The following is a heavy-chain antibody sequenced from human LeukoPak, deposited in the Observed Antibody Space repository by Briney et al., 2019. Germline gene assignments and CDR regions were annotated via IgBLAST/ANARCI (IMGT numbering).Heavy chain of an antibody. Sequence: SETLSLTYAVYGGSFSGYYWSWIRQPPGKGLEWIGEINHSGSTNYNPSLKSRVTISVDTSKNQFSLKLSSVTAADTAGYYCSRGSVAIVVVPAVTNYLYYYMDGWGKGTTGTVSS. J-gene: IGHJ6*03. CDR3: SRGSVAIVVVPAVTNYLYYYMDG. CDR1: GGSFSGYY. CDR2: INHSGST. V-gene: IGHV4-34*01. D-gene: IGHD2-2*01.